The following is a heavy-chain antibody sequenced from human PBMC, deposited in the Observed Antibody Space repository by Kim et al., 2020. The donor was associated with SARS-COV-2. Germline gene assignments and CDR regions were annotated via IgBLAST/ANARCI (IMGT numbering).Heavy chain of an antibody. D-gene: IGHD3-16*01. J-gene: IGHJ4*02. CDR3: ARNPYYESHLTDY. CDR1: GFTFEDYG. Sequence: GGSLRLSCEASGFTFEDYGMTWVRQVPGKGLEWVSDINWSGGSTAYADSVKGRFTISRDNAKNSLYLEMNSLRADDTALYHCARNPYYESHLTDYWGQGTLVTVSS. CDR2: INWSGGST. V-gene: IGHV3-20*01.